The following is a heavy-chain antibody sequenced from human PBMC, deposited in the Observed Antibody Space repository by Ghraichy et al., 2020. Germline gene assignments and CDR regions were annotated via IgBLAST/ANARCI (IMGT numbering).Heavy chain of an antibody. D-gene: IGHD5-18*01. CDR3: SRHAPYSPSVYGMDV. V-gene: IGHV4-39*01. CDR1: GGSILSDTYF. CDR2: IFVGGST. J-gene: IGHJ6*02. Sequence: TLSLTCTVSGGSILSDTYFWGWLRQPPGKGLEWIGCIFVGGSTHYKPTLKSRFTIAADTSKNQVSLKVSSMTAADTAVYYCSRHAPYSPSVYGMDVWGQGTPVTVSS.